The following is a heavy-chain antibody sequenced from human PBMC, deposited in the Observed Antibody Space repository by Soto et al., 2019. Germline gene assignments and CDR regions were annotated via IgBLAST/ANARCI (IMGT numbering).Heavy chain of an antibody. V-gene: IGHV3-73*02. D-gene: IGHD7-27*01. CDR1: GLTFSDSA. CDR3: CRHEPNWGSCDY. CDR2: IRNKAYNYAT. Sequence: EVQLVESGGGLVRPGGSLKLSCAASGLTFSDSAMHWVRQASGKGLEWVGRIRNKAYNYATVYGPPVKGRFTISRDDSKNMAYLQMNSLKTEDTAVYYCCRHEPNWGSCDYWGLGSLVTVSS. J-gene: IGHJ4*02.